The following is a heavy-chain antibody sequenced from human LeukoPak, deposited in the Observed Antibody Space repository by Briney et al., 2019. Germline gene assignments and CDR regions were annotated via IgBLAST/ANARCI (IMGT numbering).Heavy chain of an antibody. CDR2: ISGSGGST. V-gene: IGHV3-23*01. J-gene: IGHJ4*02. Sequence: GGSLRLSCAASGFTFSSYAMSWVRQAPGKGLEWVSAISGSGGSTYYADSVKGRFTISRDNSKNTLYLQMNSLRAEDTALYYCAKGSSGYYEYYFDYWGQGTLVTVSS. CDR1: GFTFSSYA. CDR3: AKGSSGYYEYYFDY. D-gene: IGHD3-22*01.